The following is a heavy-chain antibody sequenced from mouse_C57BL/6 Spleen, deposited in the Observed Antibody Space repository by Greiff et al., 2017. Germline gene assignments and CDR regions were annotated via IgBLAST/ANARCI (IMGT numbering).Heavy chain of an antibody. J-gene: IGHJ4*01. V-gene: IGHV1-15*01. CDR2: IDPATGGT. CDR1: GYTFTDYE. Sequence: QVQLQQSGAELVRPGASVTLSCKASGYTFTDYEMHWVKETPVHGLEWIGAIDPATGGTAYNQKFKGKAILTADKSSSTAYMELRSLTSEDSAVYYCTRSSLFYAMDDWGQGTSVTVSS. CDR3: TRSSLFYAMDD.